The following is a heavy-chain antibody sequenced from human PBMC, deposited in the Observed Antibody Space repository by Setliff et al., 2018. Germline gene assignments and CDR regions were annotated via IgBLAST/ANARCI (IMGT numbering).Heavy chain of an antibody. V-gene: IGHV1-18*01. CDR1: GYTFTSYG. D-gene: IGHD6-13*01. CDR2: ISAYNGNT. CDR3: ARGQAIRIRAAAGMWDR. J-gene: IGHJ4*02. Sequence: RASVKVSCKASGYTFTSYGISWVRQAPGQGLEWMGWISAYNGNTNYAQKLQGRVTITRDTSASTAYMELSSLRSEDTAVYYCARGQAIRIRAAAGMWDRWGQGTLVTVSS.